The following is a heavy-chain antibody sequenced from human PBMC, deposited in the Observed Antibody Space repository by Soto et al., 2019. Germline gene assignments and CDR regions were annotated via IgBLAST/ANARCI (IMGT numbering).Heavy chain of an antibody. CDR1: GFTFSSYG. J-gene: IGHJ6*02. CDR2: IWYGGSNK. V-gene: IGHV3-33*08. D-gene: IGHD2-15*01. CDR3: ARDRRWPPRYYYYYGMDV. Sequence: QVQLVESGGGVVQPGRSLRLSCAASGFTFSSYGMHWVRQAPGKVLEWVAVIWYGGSNKYYADSVKGRFTISRDNSKNTLYLQMNSLRAEDTAVYYCARDRRWPPRYYYYYGMDVWGQGTTVTVSS.